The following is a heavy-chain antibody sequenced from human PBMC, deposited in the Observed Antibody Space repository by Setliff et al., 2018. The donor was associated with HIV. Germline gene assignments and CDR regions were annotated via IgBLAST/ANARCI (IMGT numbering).Heavy chain of an antibody. Sequence: GGSLRLSCEASGFTLRSYAMYWVRQAPGKGLEWVAGISGAGATTYYADSVKGRFTISRDNSKDTLYLQMNSMRAEDTAVYYCAKDGYSDYLNSYFDYWGQGTLVTVSS. CDR3: AKDGYSDYLNSYFDY. J-gene: IGHJ4*02. D-gene: IGHD4-17*01. V-gene: IGHV3-23*01. CDR2: ISGAGATT. CDR1: GFTLRSYA.